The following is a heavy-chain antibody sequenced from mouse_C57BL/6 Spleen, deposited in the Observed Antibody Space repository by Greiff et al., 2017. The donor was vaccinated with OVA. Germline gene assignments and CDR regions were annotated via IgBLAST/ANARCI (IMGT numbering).Heavy chain of an antibody. V-gene: IGHV1-80*01. J-gene: IGHJ2*01. CDR1: GYAFSSYW. D-gene: IGHD1-1*01. Sequence: VQRVESGAELVKPGASVKISCKASGYAFSSYWMNWVKQRPGKGLEWIGQIYPGDGDTNYNGKFKGKATLTADKSSSTAYMQLSSLTSEDSAVYFCARSRGSPPDYWGQGTTLTVSS. CDR3: ARSRGSPPDY. CDR2: IYPGDGDT.